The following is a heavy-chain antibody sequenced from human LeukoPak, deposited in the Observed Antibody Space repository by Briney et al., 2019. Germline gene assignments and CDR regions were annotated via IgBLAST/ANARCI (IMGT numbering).Heavy chain of an antibody. Sequence: GGSLRLSCAASGFTFSSYEMNWVRQAPGKGLDGVSYISSSGSTIYYADSVKGRFTIPRDNAKNSLYLQMNSLRAEDTAVYYCARVPLPGYSKGDYWGQGTLVTVSS. D-gene: IGHD4-11*01. J-gene: IGHJ4*02. CDR1: GFTFSSYE. CDR2: ISSSGSTI. CDR3: ARVPLPGYSKGDY. V-gene: IGHV3-48*03.